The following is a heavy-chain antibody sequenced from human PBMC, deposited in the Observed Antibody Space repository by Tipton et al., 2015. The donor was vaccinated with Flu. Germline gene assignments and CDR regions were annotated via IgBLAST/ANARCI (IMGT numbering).Heavy chain of an antibody. CDR3: ARLPDYYGSGSYGEGAFDI. J-gene: IGHJ3*02. D-gene: IGHD3-10*01. Sequence: TLSLTCTVSGGSISSYYWSWIRQPPGKGLEWIGYIYYSGSTNYNPSLKSRVTISVDTSKNQFSLKLSSVTAADTAVYYCARLPDYYGSGSYGEGAFDIWGQGTMVTVSS. CDR1: GGSISSYY. V-gene: IGHV4-59*01. CDR2: IYYSGST.